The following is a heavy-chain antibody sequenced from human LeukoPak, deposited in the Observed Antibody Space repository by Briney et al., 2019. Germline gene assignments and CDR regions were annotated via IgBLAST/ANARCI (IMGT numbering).Heavy chain of an antibody. CDR1: GGSFSGYC. D-gene: IGHD6-13*01. CDR2: INHSGST. J-gene: IGHJ4*02. CDR3: ASLSESSSRDY. V-gene: IGHV4-34*01. Sequence: SETLSLTCAVYGGSFSGYCWSWIRQPPGEGLEWIGEINHSGSTNYNPSLKSRVTISVDTSKNQFSLKLSSVTAADTAVYYCASLSESSSRDYWGQGTLVTVSS.